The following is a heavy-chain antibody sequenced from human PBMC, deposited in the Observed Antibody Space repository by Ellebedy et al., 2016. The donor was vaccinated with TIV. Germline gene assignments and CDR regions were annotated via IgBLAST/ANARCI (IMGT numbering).Heavy chain of an antibody. CDR3: ARDSRVLTDWRYYAMDV. CDR1: GFTFSNYA. CDR2: ITYDGTNK. Sequence: PGGSLRLSCPASGFTFSNYAMHWVRQAPGKGMEWVALITYDGTNKYYVDSVKGRFTISRDNSNNTLYLQVNSLRAEDTAVYYCARDSRVLTDWRYYAMDVWGQGTTVTVSS. J-gene: IGHJ6*02. D-gene: IGHD2-15*01. V-gene: IGHV3-30-3*01.